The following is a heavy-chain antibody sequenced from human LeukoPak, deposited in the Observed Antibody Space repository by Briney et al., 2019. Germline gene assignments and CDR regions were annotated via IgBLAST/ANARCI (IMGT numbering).Heavy chain of an antibody. CDR2: ISGSGGST. Sequence: PGGSLRLSCAASGFTFSSYAMSWVRQAPGKGLEWVSIISGSGGSTDYADSVRGRFTISRDNSKNTLYLQMNSLRAEDTAVYYCAKEKQTGMYYFDYWGQGTLVTVSS. V-gene: IGHV3-23*01. CDR3: AKEKQTGMYYFDY. D-gene: IGHD3-10*01. CDR1: GFTFSSYA. J-gene: IGHJ4*02.